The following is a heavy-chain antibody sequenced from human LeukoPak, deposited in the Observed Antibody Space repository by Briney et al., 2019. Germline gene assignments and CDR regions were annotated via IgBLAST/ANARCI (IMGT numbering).Heavy chain of an antibody. Sequence: SVKVSCKASGGTFSSYAISWVRQAPGQGLEWVGGIIPIFGTANYAQKFQGRVTITADESTSTAYMGLSSLRSEDTAVYYCARTGLGEPNYYGMDVWGKGTTVTVSS. J-gene: IGHJ6*04. CDR3: ARTGLGEPNYYGMDV. V-gene: IGHV1-69*13. CDR2: IIPIFGTA. D-gene: IGHD3-16*01. CDR1: GGTFSSYA.